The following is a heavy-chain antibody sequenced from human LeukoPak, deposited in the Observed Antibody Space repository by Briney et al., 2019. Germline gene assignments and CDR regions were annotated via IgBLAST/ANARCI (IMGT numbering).Heavy chain of an antibody. D-gene: IGHD2-2*01. CDR3: ARDHPLGSSVHYMDV. V-gene: IGHV1-2*02. CDR2: INPNSGGT. Sequence: ASVKVSCKASGYTFTGYYMHWVRQAPGQGLEWMGWINPNSGGTNYAQKFQGRVTMTRDTSISTAYMELSSLRSEDTAVYYCARDHPLGSSVHYMDVWGKGTTVTISS. CDR1: GYTFTGYY. J-gene: IGHJ6*03.